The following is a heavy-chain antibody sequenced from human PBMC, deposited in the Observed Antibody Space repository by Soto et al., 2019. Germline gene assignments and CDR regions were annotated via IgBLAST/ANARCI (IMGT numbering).Heavy chain of an antibody. Sequence: TPSLTCSLSGLSLSTDDDYWTWSRQPPGKGLEWTGYIYFRGSTYYNPSLESRVAISVDTSREQFSLRVNSVTAADTAVYYCVGQDSSAYFFEHWGQRTLVTVSS. CDR1: GLSLSTDDDY. V-gene: IGHV4-30-4*08. D-gene: IGHD6-6*01. J-gene: IGHJ4*02. CDR3: VGQDSSAYFFEH. CDR2: IYFRGST.